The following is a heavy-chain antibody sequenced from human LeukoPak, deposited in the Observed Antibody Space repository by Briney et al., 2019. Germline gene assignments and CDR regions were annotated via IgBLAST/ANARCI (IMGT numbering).Heavy chain of an antibody. D-gene: IGHD5-18*01. CDR3: THTAANRYYFDY. Sequence: GGSLRLSCKVSGFTVSSNSWSWVRQAPGKGLEWVSFISSGGNTDHSDSVKGRFTISRDNSKNTLYLQMNSLRAEDTAVYYCTHTAANRYYFDYWGQGTLVTVSS. CDR1: GFTVSSNS. J-gene: IGHJ4*02. V-gene: IGHV3-53*01. CDR2: ISSGGNT.